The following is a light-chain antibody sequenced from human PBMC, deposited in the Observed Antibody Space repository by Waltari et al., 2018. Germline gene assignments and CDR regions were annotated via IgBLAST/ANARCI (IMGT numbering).Light chain of an antibody. CDR2: GAA. CDR1: QSVSSN. V-gene: IGKV3-15*01. Sequence: EIVMTQSPATLSVSPGERATLSCRASQSVSSNLAWYQQKPGQAPRLLISGAATRATGIPARFSGSGSETEFTLTISSLQSEEFAVYYCQQYNNWPPTFGQGTKVEIK. CDR3: QQYNNWPPT. J-gene: IGKJ1*01.